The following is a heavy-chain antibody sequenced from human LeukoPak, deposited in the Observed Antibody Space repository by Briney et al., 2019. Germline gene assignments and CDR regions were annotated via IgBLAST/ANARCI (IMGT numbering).Heavy chain of an antibody. CDR2: ISHDGTTT. V-gene: IGHV3-30*03. CDR1: GLTFSDYS. CDR3: VSRFDY. Sequence: PGGSLRLSCEASGLTFSDYSLHWIRQAPDKGLEWVAAISHDGTTTYYADSVQGRFTISRDNSKNTLYLQMDSLRDEDTAVYYCVSRFDYWGQGTLVTVSS. J-gene: IGHJ4*02.